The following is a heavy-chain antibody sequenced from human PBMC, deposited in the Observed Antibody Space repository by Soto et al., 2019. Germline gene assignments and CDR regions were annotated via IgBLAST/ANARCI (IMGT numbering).Heavy chain of an antibody. D-gene: IGHD6-19*01. J-gene: IGHJ4*02. Sequence: HPGGSLRLSCAASGFTFSSYAMHWVRQAPGKGLEWVAVISYDGSNKYYADSVKGRFTISRDNSKNTLYLQMNSLRAEDTAVYYCARDQDSSGWPTVVDYWGQGTLVTVSS. CDR2: ISYDGSNK. CDR3: ARDQDSSGWPTVVDY. CDR1: GFTFSSYA. V-gene: IGHV3-30-3*01.